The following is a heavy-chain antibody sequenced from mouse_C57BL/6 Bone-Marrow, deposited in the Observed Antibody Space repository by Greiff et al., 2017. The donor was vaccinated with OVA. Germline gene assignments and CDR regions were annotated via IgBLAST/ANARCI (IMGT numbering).Heavy chain of an antibody. CDR1: GFTFSSYA. V-gene: IGHV5-4*01. D-gene: IGHD2-3*01. CDR2: ISDGGSYT. CDR3: ARDPYDGYAMDY. Sequence: EVQVVESGGGLVKPGGSLKLSCAASGFTFSSYAMSWVRQTPEKRLEWVATISDGGSYTYYPDNVKGRFTISRDNAKNNLYLQMSHLKSEDTAMYYCARDPYDGYAMDYWGQGTSVTVSS. J-gene: IGHJ4*01.